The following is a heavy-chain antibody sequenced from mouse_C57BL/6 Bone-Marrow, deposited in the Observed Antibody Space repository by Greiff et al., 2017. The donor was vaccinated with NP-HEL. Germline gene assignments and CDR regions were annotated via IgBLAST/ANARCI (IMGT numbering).Heavy chain of an antibody. CDR3: ARGDYYGSSLYAMDY. V-gene: IGHV1-82*01. J-gene: IGHJ4*01. D-gene: IGHD1-1*01. CDR2: IYPGDGDT. Sequence: VQLQQSGPELVKPGASVKISCKASGYAFSSSWMNWVKQRPGKGLEWIGRIYPGDGDTNYNGKCKGKATLTADKSASTANMQLSSLTSEDSAVYFCARGDYYGSSLYAMDYWGQGTSVTVSS. CDR1: GYAFSSSW.